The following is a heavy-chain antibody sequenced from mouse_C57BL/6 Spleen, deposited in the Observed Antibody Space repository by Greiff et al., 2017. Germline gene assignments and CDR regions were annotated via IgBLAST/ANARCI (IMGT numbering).Heavy chain of an antibody. Sequence: VQLQQSGPGLVQPSQSLSITCTVSGFSLTSYGVHWVRQSPGKGLEWLGVIWSDGSTDYNAAFIFSLSISTDTSKSQVFFKMNSLQAYYTAIYYCARNSRSTTVVAPYYLDYWGQGTSLTVSS. D-gene: IGHD1-1*01. CDR3: ARNSRSTTVVAPYYLDY. V-gene: IGHV2-2*01. J-gene: IGHJ2*02. CDR2: IWSDGST. CDR1: GFSLTSYG.